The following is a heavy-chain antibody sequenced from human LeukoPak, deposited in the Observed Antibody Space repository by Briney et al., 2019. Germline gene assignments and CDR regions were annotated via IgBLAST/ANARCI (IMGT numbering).Heavy chain of an antibody. CDR2: IYYSGST. V-gene: IGHV4-59*01. D-gene: IGHD3-3*01. J-gene: IGHJ6*02. Sequence: SETLSLICTVSGGXISSYYCSWIRQPPGKGLEWSGYIYYSGSTNYNPSLTSRVTISVDTSKNQFSLKLSSVTAADTAVYYCARNYDFWSGQSGYYYYGMDVWGQGTTVTVSS. CDR1: GGXISSYY. CDR3: ARNYDFWSGQSGYYYYGMDV.